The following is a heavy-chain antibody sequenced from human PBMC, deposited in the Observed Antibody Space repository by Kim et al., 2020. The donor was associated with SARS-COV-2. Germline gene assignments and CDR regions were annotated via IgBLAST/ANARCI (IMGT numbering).Heavy chain of an antibody. J-gene: IGHJ4*02. V-gene: IGHV4-59*08. CDR1: GASISRYY. Sequence: SETLSLTCTVSGASISRYYWSWIRQPPGKGLEWIGYIFYSGSTNYNPSLKSRVTISVDTSTNQFSLKLSSVTAADTAVYYCARAYSSSWLYFDYWGQGTLVTVSS. CDR3: ARAYSSSWLYFDY. D-gene: IGHD6-13*01. CDR2: IFYSGST.